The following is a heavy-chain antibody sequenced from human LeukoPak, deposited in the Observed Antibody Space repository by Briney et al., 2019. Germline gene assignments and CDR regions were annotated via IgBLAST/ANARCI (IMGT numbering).Heavy chain of an antibody. CDR2: ISAYNGNT. CDR1: GYTFTNGY. D-gene: IGHD3-22*01. CDR3: ARDYYDSSGYSVPSEFDY. J-gene: IGHJ4*02. Sequence: ASVKVSCKTSGYTFTNGYMHWVRQAPGQGLEWMGWISAYNGNTNYAQKLQGRVTMTTDTSTSTAYMELRSLRSDDTAVYYCARDYYDSSGYSVPSEFDYWGQGTPVTVSS. V-gene: IGHV1-18*01.